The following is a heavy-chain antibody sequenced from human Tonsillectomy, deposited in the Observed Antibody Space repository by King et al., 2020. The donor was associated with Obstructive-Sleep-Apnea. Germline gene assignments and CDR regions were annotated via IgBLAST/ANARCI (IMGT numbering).Heavy chain of an antibody. Sequence: QLQESGPGLVKPSETLSLTCTVSGGSISSSSYYWGWIRQPPGKGLEWIGSIYYSGSTYYNPSLKSRVTISVDTSKNQFSLKRSSVPAADTAWYYWSREGGRRYYYESSGYYNWFDPWGQGTLVTVSS. V-gene: IGHV4-39*07. CDR2: IYYSGST. CDR3: SREGGRRYYYESSGYYNWFDP. D-gene: IGHD3-22*01. J-gene: IGHJ5*02. CDR1: GGSISSSSYY.